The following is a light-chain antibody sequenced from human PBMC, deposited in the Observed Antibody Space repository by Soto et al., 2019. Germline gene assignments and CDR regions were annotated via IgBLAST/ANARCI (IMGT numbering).Light chain of an antibody. Sequence: QPVLTQSPSASASLGASVKLTCTLSSGHSSYAIAWHQQQPEKGPRYLMKLNSDGSHSKGDGIPDRFSGSSSGAERYLSISSLQSEDEADYYCQTWGAGLVVCGGGTQLTVL. J-gene: IGLJ2*01. CDR2: LNSDGSH. CDR1: SGHSSYA. V-gene: IGLV4-69*01. CDR3: QTWGAGLVV.